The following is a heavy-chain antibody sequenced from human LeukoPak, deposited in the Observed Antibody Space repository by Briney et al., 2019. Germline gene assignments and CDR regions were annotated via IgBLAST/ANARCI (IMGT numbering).Heavy chain of an antibody. J-gene: IGHJ4*02. CDR3: ARHGGSGTYFSDY. D-gene: IGHD3-10*01. CDR1: GXSFSSYW. V-gene: IGHV5-51*01. CDR2: IYPGDSDT. Sequence: GDSLKISCKGSGXSFSSYWIGWVRQMPGKGLEWMGIIYPGDSDTRYSPSFQGQVTISADKSIRTAYLQWSSLKASDTAMYYCARHGGSGTYFSDYWGQGTLVTVSS.